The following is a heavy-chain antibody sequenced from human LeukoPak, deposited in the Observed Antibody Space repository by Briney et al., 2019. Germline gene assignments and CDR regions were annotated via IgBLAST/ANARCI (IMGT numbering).Heavy chain of an antibody. CDR3: ARGYSSSWLGYFDY. Sequence: PGGSLRLSCVASGFAFSSYGIHWGREAPGKGLEWVAVVSSYLILKYNASSVQRLFTISSDTSNNTLYLQMISLAAGDTAFYYCARGYSSSWLGYFDYWGQGTLVTVSS. CDR2: VSSYLILK. J-gene: IGHJ4*02. V-gene: IGHV3-30*03. D-gene: IGHD6-13*01. CDR1: GFAFSSYG.